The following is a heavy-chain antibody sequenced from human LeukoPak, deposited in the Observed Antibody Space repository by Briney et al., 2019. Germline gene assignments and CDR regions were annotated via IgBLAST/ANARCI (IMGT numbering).Heavy chain of an antibody. CDR2: IIHIFGTA. CDR1: GGTFSSYA. V-gene: IGHV1-69*05. CDR3: STGGCRGDCYRLYFDY. Sequence: AVKVSCKASGGTFSSYAISWVRKAPGQGLEWMGGIIHIFGTANYAQKFQGRVTITTDESTSKAYMELSSMRSKDTAVYYCSTGGCRGDCYRLYFDYWGQGTLVTV. J-gene: IGHJ4*02. D-gene: IGHD2-21*02.